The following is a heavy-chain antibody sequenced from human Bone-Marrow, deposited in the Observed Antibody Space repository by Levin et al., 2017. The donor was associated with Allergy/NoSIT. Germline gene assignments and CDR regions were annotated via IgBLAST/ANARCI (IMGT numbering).Heavy chain of an antibody. D-gene: IGHD2-2*01. V-gene: IGHV3-23*01. J-gene: IGHJ4*02. CDR3: AKDDCSSTSCNLDY. CDR2: ISGSGGST. Sequence: GESLKISCAASGFTFSSYAMSWVRQAPGKGLEWVSAISGSGGSTYYADSVKGRFTISRDNSKNTLYLQMNSLRAEDTAVYYCAKDDCSSTSCNLDYWGQGTLVTVSS. CDR1: GFTFSSYA.